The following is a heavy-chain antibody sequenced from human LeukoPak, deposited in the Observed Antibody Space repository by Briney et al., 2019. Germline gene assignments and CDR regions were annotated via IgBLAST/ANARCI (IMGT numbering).Heavy chain of an antibody. V-gene: IGHV1-18*01. CDR1: GYTFTSYG. CDR2: ISAYNGNT. CDR3: ARDAHYDSSGYPFDY. Sequence: GASVKVSCKASGYTFTSYGISWVRQAPGQGLEWMGWISAYNGNTNYAQKLQGRVTMTTDTSTSTAYMELRSLRSDDTAVYYCARDAHYDSSGYPFDYWGQGTLVTVSS. D-gene: IGHD3-22*01. J-gene: IGHJ4*02.